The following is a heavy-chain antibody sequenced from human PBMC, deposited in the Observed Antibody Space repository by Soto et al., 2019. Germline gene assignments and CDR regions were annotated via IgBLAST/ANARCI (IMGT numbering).Heavy chain of an antibody. Sequence: PSETLSLTCTVSGASISGSSYYWGWIRQTPGKGLEWIGSILYSGNTYDNPSLRSRVTMAVDTSKNQFSLKLSSVTAADTAVYYCARPVGGPFTLTPFDYWGQGTLVTVSS. CDR1: GASISGSSYY. D-gene: IGHD3-16*01. J-gene: IGHJ4*02. V-gene: IGHV4-39*01. CDR2: ILYSGNT. CDR3: ARPVGGPFTLTPFDY.